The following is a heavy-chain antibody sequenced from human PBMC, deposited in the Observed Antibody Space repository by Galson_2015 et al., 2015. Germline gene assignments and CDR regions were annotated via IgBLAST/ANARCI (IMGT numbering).Heavy chain of an antibody. V-gene: IGHV4-4*02. CDR1: GGSIRSSNW. J-gene: IGHJ4*01. Sequence: ETLSLTCAVSGGSIRSSNWWTWVRHPPGKGLEWIGEIYHSGSTNYNPSLKSRVIISIDKSNNQFSLKLSFVTAADTAVYYCARVSNYGDSYGGYWGQGTLVTVSS. D-gene: IGHD4-17*01. CDR3: ARVSNYGDSYGGY. CDR2: IYHSGST.